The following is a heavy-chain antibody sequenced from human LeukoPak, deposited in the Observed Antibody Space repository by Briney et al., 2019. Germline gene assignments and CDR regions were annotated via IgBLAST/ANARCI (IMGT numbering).Heavy chain of an antibody. CDR2: ISYDGSNK. J-gene: IGHJ4*02. V-gene: IGHV3-30*03. CDR1: GFTFSSYG. CDR3: NPSGDYARSGYFDY. Sequence: GRSLRLSCAASGFTFSSYGMHWVRQAPGKGLEWVAVISYDGSNKYYADSVKGRFTISRDNSKNTLYLQMNSLRAEDTAVYYCNPSGDYARSGYFDYWGQGTLVTVSS. D-gene: IGHD4-17*01.